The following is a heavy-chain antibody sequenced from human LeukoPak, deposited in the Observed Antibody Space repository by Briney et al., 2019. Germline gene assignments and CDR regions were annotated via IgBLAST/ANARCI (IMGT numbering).Heavy chain of an antibody. CDR3: AKEGPILTVTTGSFDY. Sequence: ASVKVSCKASGYTFTSYGISWVRQAPGQGLEWMGWISAYNGNTNYAQKLQGRVTMTTDTSTSTAYMELRSLRSDDTAVYYCAKEGPILTVTTGSFDYWGQGTLVTVSS. D-gene: IGHD4-17*01. J-gene: IGHJ4*02. CDR1: GYTFTSYG. V-gene: IGHV1-18*01. CDR2: ISAYNGNT.